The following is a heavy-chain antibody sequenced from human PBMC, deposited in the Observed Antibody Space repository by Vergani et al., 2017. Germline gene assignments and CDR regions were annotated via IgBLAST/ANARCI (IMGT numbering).Heavy chain of an antibody. V-gene: IGHV4-39*01. CDR1: GASIRSSNYY. D-gene: IGHD6-19*01. J-gene: IGHJ5*02. Sequence: QLPLQESGPGLVKPSATLSLTFSVSGASIRSSNYYWGWIRQPPGRGLEWIASIYYSGGTYYNPSLKSRVTISVDTSKNQFSLKLSSVTAADTAVYFCAGHSTVEWMVKLGWIDPWGQGILVTVSS. CDR2: IYYSGGT. CDR3: AGHSTVEWMVKLGWIDP.